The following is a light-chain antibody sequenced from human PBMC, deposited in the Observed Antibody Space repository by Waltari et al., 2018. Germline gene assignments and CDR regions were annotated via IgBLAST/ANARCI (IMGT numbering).Light chain of an antibody. V-gene: IGKV4-1*01. Sequence: DIVMTQSPDSLAVSLGERAPINCKSSRSALKNSTIKNYLAWYQQKPGQPPKLLIKWASTRESGGPARFSGSGSGTEFTLTISSLQAEDVAVYYCQQHYTPPFTFGPWTKVDIK. CDR3: QQHYTPPFT. CDR2: WAS. CDR1: RSALKNSTIKNY. J-gene: IGKJ3*01.